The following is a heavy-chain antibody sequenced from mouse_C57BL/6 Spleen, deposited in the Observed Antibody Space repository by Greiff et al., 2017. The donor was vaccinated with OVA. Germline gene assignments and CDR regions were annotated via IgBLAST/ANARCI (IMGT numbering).Heavy chain of an antibody. V-gene: IGHV1-7*01. D-gene: IGHD1-1*01. CDR3: ARGATVVATDWYFDV. J-gene: IGHJ1*03. CDR1: GYTFTSYW. Sequence: QVQLQQSGADLAKPGASVKLSCKASGYTFTSYWMHWVKQRPGQGLEWIGYINPSSGYTKYTQKFKDKATLTADKSSSTAYMQLSSLTYEDSAVYYCARGATVVATDWYFDVWGTGTTVTVSS. CDR2: INPSSGYT.